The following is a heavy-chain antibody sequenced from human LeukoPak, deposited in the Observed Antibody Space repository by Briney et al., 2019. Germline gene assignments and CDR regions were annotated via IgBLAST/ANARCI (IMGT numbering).Heavy chain of an antibody. CDR3: ARGGYSGYDSGWFDP. D-gene: IGHD5-12*01. CDR2: IYYSGST. V-gene: IGHV4-59*11. J-gene: IGHJ5*02. Sequence: SETLSLTCTVSGGSISSHYWSWIRQPPGKGLEWIGYIYYSGSTNYNPSLKSRVTISVDTSKNQFSLKLSSVTAADTAVYYCARGGYSGYDSGWFDPWGQGTLVTVSS. CDR1: GGSISSHY.